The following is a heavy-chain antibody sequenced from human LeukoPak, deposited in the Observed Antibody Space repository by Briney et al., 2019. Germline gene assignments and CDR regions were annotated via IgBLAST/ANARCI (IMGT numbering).Heavy chain of an antibody. CDR1: GYTFTSYY. Sequence: ASVKVSCKASGYTFTSYYMHWVRQAPGQGLEWMGIINPSGGSTSYAQKFQGRVTMTRDTSTSTSYMELCSLRSEHTAVYYCARDTAMIHEEEDSFDYWGQGTLVTVSS. J-gene: IGHJ4*02. D-gene: IGHD5-18*01. V-gene: IGHV1-46*01. CDR3: ARDTAMIHEEEDSFDY. CDR2: INPSGGST.